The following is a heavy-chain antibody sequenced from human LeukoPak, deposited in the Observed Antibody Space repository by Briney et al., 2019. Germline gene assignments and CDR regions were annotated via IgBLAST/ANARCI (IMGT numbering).Heavy chain of an antibody. CDR3: AKDGGHPTENYYMGV. CDR2: ISNVATL. D-gene: IGHD4-17*01. J-gene: IGHJ6*03. Sequence: GGSLRLSCAASGFTFRSYAMTWVRQAPGRGLEWVSEISNVATLKYADSVKGRFTMSRDNSKNMLYLQMNSLRAEDTAVYHCAKDGGHPTENYYMGVWGKGTTVTVSS. CDR1: GFTFRSYA. V-gene: IGHV3-23*01.